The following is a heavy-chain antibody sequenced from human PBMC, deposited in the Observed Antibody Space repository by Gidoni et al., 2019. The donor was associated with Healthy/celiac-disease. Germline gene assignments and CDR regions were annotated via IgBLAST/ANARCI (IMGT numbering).Heavy chain of an antibody. CDR3: ARASLGVTYAGYFDL. CDR2: INSDGSST. CDR1: GFTFSSYW. D-gene: IGHD2-2*01. V-gene: IGHV3-74*01. J-gene: IGHJ2*01. Sequence: EVQLVDSGGGLVQPGWSLRLSCAASGFTFSSYWMHWVRQAPGKGLVWVSRINSDGSSTSYADSVKGRFTISRDNAKNTLYLQMNSLRAEDTAVYYCARASLGVTYAGYFDLWGRGTLVTVSS.